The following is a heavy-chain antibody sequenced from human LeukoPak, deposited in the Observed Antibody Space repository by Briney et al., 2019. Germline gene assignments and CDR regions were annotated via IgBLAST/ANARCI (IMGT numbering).Heavy chain of an antibody. V-gene: IGHV4-59*12. CDR3: ARERIGAAAGNMDY. D-gene: IGHD6-13*01. J-gene: IGHJ4*02. CDR1: GGSISSYY. CDR2: IYYSGST. Sequence: SETLSLTCTVSGGSISSYYWSWIRQPPGKGLEWIGYIYYSGSTNYNPSLKSRVTISVDTSKNQFSLKLSSVTAADTAVYYCARERIGAAAGNMDYWGQGTLVTVSS.